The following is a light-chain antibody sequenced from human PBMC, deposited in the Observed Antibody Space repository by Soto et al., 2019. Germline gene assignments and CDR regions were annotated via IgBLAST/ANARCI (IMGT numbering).Light chain of an antibody. CDR3: SSYTSSSTWV. Sequence: QSALTQPASVSGSPGQSITISCTGTSSDVGGYNYVSWYQQHPGKAPTLMIYAVSNRPSGVSNRFSGSKSGNTASLTLSGLQAEDEADDYCSSYTSSSTWVFGGGTKVTVL. CDR2: AVS. J-gene: IGLJ3*02. CDR1: SSDVGGYNY. V-gene: IGLV2-14*01.